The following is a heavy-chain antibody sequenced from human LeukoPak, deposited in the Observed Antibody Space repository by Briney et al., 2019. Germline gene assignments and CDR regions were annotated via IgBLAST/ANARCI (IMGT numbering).Heavy chain of an antibody. Sequence: PGGSPRLSCAASGFTFSSNGMHWVRQAPGKGLEWVAFIRTVGTDKYYADSVKGRFTISRDNSKNTLYLQVNSLRTEDTAIYYCATDMGEAAIIFEYWGQGTLVTVSS. CDR3: ATDMGEAAIIFEY. CDR2: IRTVGTDK. CDR1: GFTFSSNG. D-gene: IGHD2-2*02. V-gene: IGHV3-30*02. J-gene: IGHJ4*02.